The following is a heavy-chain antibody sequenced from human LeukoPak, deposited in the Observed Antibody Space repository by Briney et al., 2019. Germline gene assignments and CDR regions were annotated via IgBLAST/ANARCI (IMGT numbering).Heavy chain of an antibody. J-gene: IGHJ4*02. D-gene: IGHD6-19*01. CDR3: AGSNYAAGPDY. Sequence: GGSLRLSCAASGFTFSDYYMSWIRQAPGKGLEWVSYISSSSSYTNYADSVKGRFTISRDNAKNSLYLQMNSLRAEDTAVYYCAGSNYAAGPDYWGQGTLVTVSS. CDR2: ISSSSSYT. V-gene: IGHV3-11*03. CDR1: GFTFSDYY.